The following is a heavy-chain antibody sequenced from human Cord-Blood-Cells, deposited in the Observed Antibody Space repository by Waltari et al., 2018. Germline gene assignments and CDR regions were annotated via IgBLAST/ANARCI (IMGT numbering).Heavy chain of an antibody. CDR3: ARRGPGPGYSGSYYYYYYGMDV. D-gene: IGHD1-26*01. CDR1: GGSFSGYY. CDR2: IKHSGIT. V-gene: IGHV4-34*01. J-gene: IGHJ6*02. Sequence: QVQLQQWGAGLLKPSETLSLTCAVYGGSFSGYYWSWIRQPPGKGLEWIGEIKHSGITNYNPSLKGRVTISVDTAKNQFSRKRSSGTAADTAVYYCARRGPGPGYSGSYYYYYYGMDVWGQGTTVTVSS.